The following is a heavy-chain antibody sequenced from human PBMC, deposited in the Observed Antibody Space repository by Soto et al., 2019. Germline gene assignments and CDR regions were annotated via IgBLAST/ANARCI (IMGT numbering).Heavy chain of an antibody. D-gene: IGHD1-26*01. CDR1: GDSVSSNSAA. Sequence: SETLSLTCAISGDSVSSNSAAWNWIRQSPSRGLEWLGRTYYRSKWYNDYAVSVKSRITINPDTSKNQFSLQLNSVTPEDTAVYYCARDRGIGGSYQGNAFDIWGQGTMVTVSS. CDR3: ARDRGIGGSYQGNAFDI. CDR2: TYYRSKWYN. V-gene: IGHV6-1*01. J-gene: IGHJ3*02.